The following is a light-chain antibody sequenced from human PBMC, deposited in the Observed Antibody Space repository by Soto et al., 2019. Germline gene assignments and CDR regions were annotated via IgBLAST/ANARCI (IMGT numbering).Light chain of an antibody. CDR1: QSVGYNF. V-gene: IGKV3-20*01. J-gene: IGKJ4*01. Sequence: IVLTQSPVTLSLSPGERATLSCRASQSVGYNFLAWYQQKPGQTPRLLIYGASSRATGIPGRFSGSGSGTDFTLTISRLEPEDFAVYYCQQYGTSPLTFGGGTKVEIK. CDR2: GAS. CDR3: QQYGTSPLT.